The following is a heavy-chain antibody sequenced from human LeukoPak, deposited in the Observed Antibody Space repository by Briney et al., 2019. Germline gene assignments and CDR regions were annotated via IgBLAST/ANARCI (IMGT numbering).Heavy chain of an antibody. CDR3: AREVRCSSTSCYSLTVDYYYGMDV. J-gene: IGHJ6*02. CDR2: ISAYNGNT. CDR1: GYTFTSYG. V-gene: IGHV1-18*01. Sequence: ASVKVSCKASGYTFTSYGISWVRQAPGQGLEWMGWISAYNGNTNYAQKLQGRVTMTTDTSTSTAYMELRSLRSDDTAVYYCAREVRCSSTSCYSLTVDYYYGMDVWGQGTTVTVSS. D-gene: IGHD2-2*02.